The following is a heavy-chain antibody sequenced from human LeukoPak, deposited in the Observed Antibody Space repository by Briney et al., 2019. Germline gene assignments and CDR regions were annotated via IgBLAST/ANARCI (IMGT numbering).Heavy chain of an antibody. V-gene: IGHV3-23*01. Sequence: GGSLRLSCAASGFTFSSYGMTWVRQAPGKGLEWVSSISGSDGSTYYADSVKGRFTISRDNSKNTLYMQMNSLRADDTAVYYCAKDRRFSGLGGFGYWGQGTLVTISS. CDR2: ISGSDGST. CDR1: GFTFSSYG. J-gene: IGHJ4*02. CDR3: AKDRRFSGLGGFGY. D-gene: IGHD1-26*01.